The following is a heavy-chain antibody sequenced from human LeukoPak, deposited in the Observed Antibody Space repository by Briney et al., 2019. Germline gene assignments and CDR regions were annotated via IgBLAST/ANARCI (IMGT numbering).Heavy chain of an antibody. Sequence: ASVKVPCKTSGYTFTGYFMHWGRQAPGPGLGLMGWFNTNSGGTNYEQKFQGRVTMTRDTSISTAYMELTRLRSDDTAMYYCSREGDYGDYGRLWYFDLWGRGTLVTVSS. V-gene: IGHV1-2*02. CDR1: GYTFTGYF. D-gene: IGHD4-17*01. CDR3: SREGDYGDYGRLWYFDL. CDR2: FNTNSGGT. J-gene: IGHJ2*01.